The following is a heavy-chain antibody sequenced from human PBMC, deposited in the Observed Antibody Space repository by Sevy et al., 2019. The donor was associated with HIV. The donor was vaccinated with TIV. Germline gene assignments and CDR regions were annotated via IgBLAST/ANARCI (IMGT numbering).Heavy chain of an antibody. CDR2: IFSSGST. CDR3: VSLFLSYRSGWSYFDY. V-gene: IGHV3-66*02. CDR1: GFTFSSYG. Sequence: GGSLRLSCVASGFTFSSYGMTWVRQAPGKWLEWVSVIFSSGSTYYADSAKGRFTISRDNSKNTVDLQMNSVRAEDTAVYYCVSLFLSYRSGWSYFDYWGHGTLVTVSS. D-gene: IGHD6-19*01. J-gene: IGHJ4*01.